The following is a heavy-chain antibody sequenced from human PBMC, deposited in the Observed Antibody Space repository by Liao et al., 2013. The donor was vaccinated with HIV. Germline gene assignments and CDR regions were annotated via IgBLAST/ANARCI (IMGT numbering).Heavy chain of an antibody. D-gene: IGHD3-10*01. CDR3: ATEDGSGKYFPFYFAS. CDR2: IYPTGTA. Sequence: QAQLQESGPGLVKPSQTLSLTCTVSGDSVTSGAFFWSWIRQPAGKGLEWIGRIYPTGTAYYSPALESRLTMSVDASKNQFSLKLNSVTAADTAVYFCATEDGSGKYFPFYFASWGQGTLVTVSS. J-gene: IGHJ4*02. CDR1: GDSVTSGAFF. V-gene: IGHV4-61*02.